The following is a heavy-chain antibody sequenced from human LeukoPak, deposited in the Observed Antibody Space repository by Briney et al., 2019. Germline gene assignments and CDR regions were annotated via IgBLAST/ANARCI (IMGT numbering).Heavy chain of an antibody. CDR1: GFTFSSYA. CDR3: AKHLNYYDSSGTRRNFDY. CDR2: ISGSGGST. Sequence: GGSLRLSCAASGFTFSSYAMSWVRQAPGKGLEWVSAISGSGGSTYYTDSVKGRFTISRDNSKNTLYLQMNSLRAEDTAVYYCAKHLNYYDSSGTRRNFDYWGQGTLVTVSS. D-gene: IGHD3-22*01. J-gene: IGHJ4*02. V-gene: IGHV3-23*01.